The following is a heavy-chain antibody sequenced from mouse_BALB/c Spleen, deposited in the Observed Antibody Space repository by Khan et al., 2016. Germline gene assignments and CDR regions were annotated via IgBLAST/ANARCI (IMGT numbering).Heavy chain of an antibody. CDR3: ARMGGSYAMDY. V-gene: IGHV5-17*02. Sequence: LVESGGDLVQPGGSRKLSCAASGFTFSGFGMHWVRQAPEKGLEWVAYISSGSTNIYYADTVKGRFTISRDNPKNTLFLQMTSLRSEDTAMYYCARMGGSYAMDYWGQGTSVTVSS. J-gene: IGHJ4*01. CDR1: GFTFSGFG. CDR2: ISSGSTNI.